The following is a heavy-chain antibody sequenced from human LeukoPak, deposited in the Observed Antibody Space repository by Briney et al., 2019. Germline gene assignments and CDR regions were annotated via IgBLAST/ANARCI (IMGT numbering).Heavy chain of an antibody. CDR2: ISGSGGST. CDR1: GFTFSSYA. V-gene: IGHV3-23*01. D-gene: IGHD3-16*01. CDR3: AKDITFGGVIPGGFDY. J-gene: IGHJ4*02. Sequence: GGSLRLSCAASGFTFSSYAMSWVRQAPGKGLEWVSAISGSGGSTYYADSVKGRFTISRDNSKNTLYLQMNSLRAEDTAVYYCAKDITFGGVIPGGFDYWGQGTLVTVSS.